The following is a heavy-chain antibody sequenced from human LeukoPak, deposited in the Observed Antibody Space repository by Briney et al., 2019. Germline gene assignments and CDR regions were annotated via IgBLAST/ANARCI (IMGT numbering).Heavy chain of an antibody. Sequence: GGSLRLSCAASGFTFSSYEMTWVRQAPGKGLEWVAFMHYDGRNVLYADSVKGRFTISTDNSKNMVYLQMSSLRAEDTAVYYCAKVTMGDIWFDPWGQRTLVTVSS. CDR2: MHYDGRNV. V-gene: IGHV3-30*02. J-gene: IGHJ5*02. CDR1: GFTFSSYE. CDR3: AKVTMGDIWFDP.